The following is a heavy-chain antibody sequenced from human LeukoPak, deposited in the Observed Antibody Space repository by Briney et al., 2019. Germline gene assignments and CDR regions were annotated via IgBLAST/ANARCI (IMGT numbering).Heavy chain of an antibody. CDR1: VGAFSRYA. Sequence: SVNVSCKASVGAFSRYAISGVRQAPGRGVECVGGIFPIFGAENYAQKFQGRVTITTDESTSTAYMELSSLTSEDTAVYYCASSCSSTSCYVTDYYYYYMDVWGKGTTVTVSS. J-gene: IGHJ6*03. V-gene: IGHV1-69*05. CDR3: ASSCSSTSCYVTDYYYYYMDV. D-gene: IGHD2-2*01. CDR2: IFPIFGAE.